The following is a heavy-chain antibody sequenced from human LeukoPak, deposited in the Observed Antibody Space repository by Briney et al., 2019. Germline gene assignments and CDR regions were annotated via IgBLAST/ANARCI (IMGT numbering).Heavy chain of an antibody. CDR3: ARDRDPSSPYDAFDI. CDR1: GYTFTSYA. V-gene: IGHV1-2*02. D-gene: IGHD3-10*01. CDR2: INPNSGGT. J-gene: IGHJ3*02. Sequence: ASVKVSCKASGYTFTSYAMNWVRQAPGQGLEWMGWINPNSGGTNYAQKFQGRVTMTRDTSISTAYIELSRLRSDDTAVYYCARDRDPSSPYDAFDIWGQGTMVTVSS.